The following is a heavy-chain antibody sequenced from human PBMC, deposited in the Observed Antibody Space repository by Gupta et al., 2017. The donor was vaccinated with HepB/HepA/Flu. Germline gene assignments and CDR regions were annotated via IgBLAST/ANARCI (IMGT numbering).Heavy chain of an antibody. CDR2: IKQDGSEK. CDR1: GFTFSSYW. J-gene: IGHJ4*02. D-gene: IGHD4-17*01. Sequence: EVQLVESGGGLVQPGGSLRLSCAASGFTFSSYWMSWVRQAPGKGLEWVANIKQDGSEKYYVDSVKGRFTISRDNAKNSLYLQMNSLRAEDTAVYYCARASHYGDYYFDYWGQGTLVTVSS. V-gene: IGHV3-7*01. CDR3: ARASHYGDYYFDY.